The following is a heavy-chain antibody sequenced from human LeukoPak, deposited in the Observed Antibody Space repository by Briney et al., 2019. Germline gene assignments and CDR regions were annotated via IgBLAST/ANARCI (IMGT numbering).Heavy chain of an antibody. CDR3: ARAISAARPYYFDY. V-gene: IGHV4-59*01. Sequence: SETLSLTCTVSGGSISSYYWSWIRQPPGKGLEWIGYIYYSGSTNYNPSLKSRVTISVDTSKNQFSLKLSSVTAADTAVYYCARAISAARPYYFDYWGQGTLVTVSS. CDR2: IYYSGST. D-gene: IGHD6-13*01. CDR1: GGSISSYY. J-gene: IGHJ4*02.